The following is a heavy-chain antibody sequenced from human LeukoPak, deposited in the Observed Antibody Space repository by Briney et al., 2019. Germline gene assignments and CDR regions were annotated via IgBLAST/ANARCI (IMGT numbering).Heavy chain of an antibody. Sequence: SETLCLTCTVSGGSISSGSYYWSWIRQPAGKGLEWIGRIYTSGSTNYNPSLKSRLTISVDTSKNQFSLKLSSVTAADTAVYYCARGVPNSGNYYWFDPWGQGTLVTVSS. J-gene: IGHJ5*02. CDR1: GGSISSGSYY. CDR2: IYTSGST. V-gene: IGHV4-61*02. D-gene: IGHD1-26*01. CDR3: ARGVPNSGNYYWFDP.